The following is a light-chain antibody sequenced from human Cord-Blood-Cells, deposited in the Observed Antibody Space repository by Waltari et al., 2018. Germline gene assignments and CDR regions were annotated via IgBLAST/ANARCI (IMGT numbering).Light chain of an antibody. CDR2: WAS. CDR1: QSVLYSSNNKNC. Sequence: DIVMTQSPDSLAVSLGERATINRKSSQSVLYSSNNKNCLAWNQQKPGQPPKLLIYWASTRESGVPDRFSGSGSGTDFTLTISSLQAEDVAVYYCQQYYSTPTFGPGTKVDIK. CDR3: QQYYSTPT. V-gene: IGKV4-1*01. J-gene: IGKJ3*01.